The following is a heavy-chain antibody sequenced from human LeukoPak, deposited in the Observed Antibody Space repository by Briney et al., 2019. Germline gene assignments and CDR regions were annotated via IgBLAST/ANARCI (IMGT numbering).Heavy chain of an antibody. Sequence: SETLSLTCTVSGGSISSYYWSWVRQPPGKGLEWIGYIYYSGSTNYNPSLKSRVTISVDTSKNQFSLKLSSVTPADTAVYYCARDLYNWLDPWGQGTLVTVSS. CDR2: IYYSGST. V-gene: IGHV4-59*01. CDR3: ARDLYNWLDP. CDR1: GGSISSYY. J-gene: IGHJ5*02.